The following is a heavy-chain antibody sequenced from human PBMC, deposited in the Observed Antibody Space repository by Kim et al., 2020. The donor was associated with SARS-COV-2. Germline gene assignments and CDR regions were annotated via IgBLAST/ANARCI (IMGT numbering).Heavy chain of an antibody. D-gene: IGHD3-22*01. CDR3: ARFRASSGYSPGGY. V-gene: IGHV3-74*01. J-gene: IGHJ4*02. Sequence: YADSVKGRFTISRDNARNARYLQMNSLRAEDTAMYYCARFRASSGYSPGGYWGQGTLVTVSS.